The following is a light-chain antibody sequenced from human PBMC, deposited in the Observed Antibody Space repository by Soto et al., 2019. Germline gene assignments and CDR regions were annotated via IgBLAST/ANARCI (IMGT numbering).Light chain of an antibody. V-gene: IGLV1-47*01. CDR3: AAWDDSLSGVV. J-gene: IGLJ2*01. CDR1: SSNIGSNY. Sequence: QSVLTQPPSASGTPGQRVTISCSGSSSNIGSNYVFWYQHLPGTAPKLLIYRNNQRPSGVPDRFSGSKSGTSASLAISGLRSEDKTDYYCAAWDDSLSGVVFGGGTQLTVL. CDR2: RNN.